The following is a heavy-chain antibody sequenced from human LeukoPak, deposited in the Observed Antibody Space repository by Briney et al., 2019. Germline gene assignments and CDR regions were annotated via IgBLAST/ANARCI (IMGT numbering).Heavy chain of an antibody. Sequence: PGGSLRLSCAASGFTFSSYAMHWVSQAPGKGLEWVAVISYDGSNKYYADSVKGRFTISRDNSKNTLYLQMNSLRAEDTAVYYCAFMADSSGPRYYGMDVWGQGTTVTVSS. J-gene: IGHJ6*02. CDR3: AFMADSSGPRYYGMDV. CDR2: ISYDGSNK. V-gene: IGHV3-30-3*01. CDR1: GFTFSSYA. D-gene: IGHD3-22*01.